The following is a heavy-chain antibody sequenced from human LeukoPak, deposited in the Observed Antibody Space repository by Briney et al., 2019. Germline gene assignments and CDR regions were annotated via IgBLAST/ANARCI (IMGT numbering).Heavy chain of an antibody. Sequence: SETLSLTCTVSGGSISSYYLSWIRQPPGKGLEWIGYIYYSGSTNYNPSLKSRVTISVDTSKNQFSLKLSSVTAADTAVYYCASVTMVRGVIAWGQGTLVTVSS. V-gene: IGHV4-59*01. CDR2: IYYSGST. J-gene: IGHJ4*02. CDR3: ASVTMVRGVIA. D-gene: IGHD3-10*01. CDR1: GGSISSYY.